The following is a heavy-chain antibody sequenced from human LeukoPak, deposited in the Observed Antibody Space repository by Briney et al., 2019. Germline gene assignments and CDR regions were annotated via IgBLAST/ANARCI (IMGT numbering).Heavy chain of an antibody. CDR2: IYYSGST. D-gene: IGHD4-17*01. V-gene: IGHV4-59*01. CDR3: ARGTPHGDYRSGIDY. Sequence: SETLSLTCTVSGGSISSYYWSWIRQAPGKGLEWIGYIYYSGSTNYNPSLRSRVTISVDTSKNQFSLKLSSVTAADTAVYYCARGTPHGDYRSGIDYWGQGTLVTVSS. J-gene: IGHJ4*02. CDR1: GGSISSYY.